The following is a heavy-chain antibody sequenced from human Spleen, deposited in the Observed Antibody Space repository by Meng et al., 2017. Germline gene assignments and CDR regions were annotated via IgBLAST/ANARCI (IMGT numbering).Heavy chain of an antibody. Sequence: SVKVSCKPSGYNFPDYYIHWVRRAPGQGLEWMGRIIPILGIANYAQKFQRRVTITADKSTSTAYMELSSLRSEDTAVYYCASRNYDLLTGPQGGAFDIWGQGTMVTVSS. CDR2: IIPILGIA. V-gene: IGHV1-69*02. CDR1: GYNFPDYY. D-gene: IGHD3-9*01. J-gene: IGHJ3*02. CDR3: ASRNYDLLTGPQGGAFDI.